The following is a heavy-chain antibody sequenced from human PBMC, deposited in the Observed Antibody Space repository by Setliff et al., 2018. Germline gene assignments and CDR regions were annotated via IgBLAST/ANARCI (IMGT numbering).Heavy chain of an antibody. Sequence: ASVKVSCKASGYSFNSYGISWVRQAPGQGLEWVGWISAYNGDTNYAQKIQGRVTMTTDTSTTTAYMELRSLRSDDAAVYYCARDNHWSGYREGGDKKGYSYHYYMDVWGKGTTVTVSS. V-gene: IGHV1-18*04. CDR1: GYSFNSYG. CDR3: ARDNHWSGYREGGDKKGYSYHYYMDV. CDR2: ISAYNGDT. J-gene: IGHJ6*03. D-gene: IGHD3-3*01.